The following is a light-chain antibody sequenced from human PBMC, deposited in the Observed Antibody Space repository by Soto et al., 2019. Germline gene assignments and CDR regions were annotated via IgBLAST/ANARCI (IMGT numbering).Light chain of an antibody. CDR1: QSVSSY. Sequence: EIVLTQSPATLSLSPVERATLSCRASQSVSSYLAWYQQKPGQAPRLLIYDASNRATGIPARFSGSGSGTDFTLTISSLEPEDYAVYYCQQCNNWPRTFGQGTKVDIK. CDR2: DAS. CDR3: QQCNNWPRT. V-gene: IGKV3-11*01. J-gene: IGKJ1*01.